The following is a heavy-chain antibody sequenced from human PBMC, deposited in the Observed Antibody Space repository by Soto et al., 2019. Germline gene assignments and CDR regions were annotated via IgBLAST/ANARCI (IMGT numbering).Heavy chain of an antibody. CDR2: MSGSGGSA. CDR3: ANSPEYSSSWYLVN. CDR1: GFTFSSYA. D-gene: IGHD6-6*01. Sequence: GGSLRLSCAASGFTFSSYAMSWVRQAPGKGLEWVSAMSGSGGSAYYADSVKGRFTISRDNSKNTLYLQMNSLRAEDTAIYYCANSPEYSSSWYLVNWGQGTLVTVSS. J-gene: IGHJ4*02. V-gene: IGHV3-23*01.